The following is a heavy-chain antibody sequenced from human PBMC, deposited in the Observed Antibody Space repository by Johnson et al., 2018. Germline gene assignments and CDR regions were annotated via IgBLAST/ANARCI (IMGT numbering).Heavy chain of an antibody. V-gene: IGHV3-9*01. Sequence: VQLVQSGGGLVQPGRSLRLSCAASGFSFNDYAMHWVRQAPGKGLEWVAGISGTSGSIDYADSVRGRFTISRDNGKRSLYLQMNSLKTEATALYYCSKDFGFASQKYYGMDVWGKGTTVTVSS. CDR3: SKDFGFASQKYYGMDV. CDR2: ISGTSGSI. D-gene: IGHD3-10*01. J-gene: IGHJ6*04. CDR1: GFSFNDYA.